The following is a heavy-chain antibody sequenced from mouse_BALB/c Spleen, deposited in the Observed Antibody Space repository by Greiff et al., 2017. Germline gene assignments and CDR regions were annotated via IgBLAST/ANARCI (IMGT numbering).Heavy chain of an antibody. J-gene: IGHJ3*01. CDR2: IDPANGNT. V-gene: IGHV14-3*02. Sequence: EVQGVESGAELVKPGASVKLSCTASGFNIKDTYMHWVKQRPEQGLEWIGRIDPANGNTKYDPKFQGKATITADTSSNTAYLQLSSLTSEDTAVYYCARGANWDWFAYWGQGTLVTVSA. CDR1: GFNIKDTY. CDR3: ARGANWDWFAY. D-gene: IGHD4-1*01.